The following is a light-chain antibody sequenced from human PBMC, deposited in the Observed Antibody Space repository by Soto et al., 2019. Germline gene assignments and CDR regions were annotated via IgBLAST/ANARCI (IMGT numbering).Light chain of an antibody. CDR1: QGVSSY. Sequence: DIQLTQSPSSLSASLGDRATISCRASQGVSSYLAWYQQKPGKAPKLLIYAASTRHSGVPSRFSGSGSGTEFTLTISSLQPEDFATYYCQQLNSYPFTFGPGTKVDIK. CDR2: AAS. J-gene: IGKJ3*01. V-gene: IGKV1-9*01. CDR3: QQLNSYPFT.